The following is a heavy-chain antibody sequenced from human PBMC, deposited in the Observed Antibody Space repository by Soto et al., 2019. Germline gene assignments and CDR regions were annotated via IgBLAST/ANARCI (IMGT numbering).Heavy chain of an antibody. CDR2: INTYNDET. CDR1: RYAFSNSV. V-gene: IGHV1-18*01. J-gene: IGHJ4*02. D-gene: IGHD6-19*01. CDR3: AREPDSSGCYRRSDSPRLDY. Sequence: QVQLVQSGAEVREPGASVQVSCKASRYAFSNSVIKWVRQAPGQGVGWMGWINTYNDETDYAQNLQGRVTMTTDTSTSTAYMEPTSLRSDDTAVYYCAREPDSSGCYRRSDSPRLDYWGQGTLVTVSS.